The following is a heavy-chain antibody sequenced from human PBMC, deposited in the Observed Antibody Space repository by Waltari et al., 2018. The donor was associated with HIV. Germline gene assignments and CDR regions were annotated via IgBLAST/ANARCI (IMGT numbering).Heavy chain of an antibody. D-gene: IGHD1-26*01. CDR1: GFTFSKYW. J-gene: IGHJ4*02. CDR3: ARAYSGTYRIGDY. V-gene: IGHV3-7*01. Sequence: EVQLVETGGALVQPGGSLRVSCVASGFTFSKYWMTWVRRAPGKGLEGVANIKQDGNEKNYLDSVKGRFTIARDNAKNSLYLQMNNLRDEDSATYYCARAYSGTYRIGDYWGQGTLGTVSS. CDR2: IKQDGNEK.